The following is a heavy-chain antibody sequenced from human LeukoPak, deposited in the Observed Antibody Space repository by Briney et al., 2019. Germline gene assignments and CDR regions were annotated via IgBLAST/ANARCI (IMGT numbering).Heavy chain of an antibody. J-gene: IGHJ4*02. CDR1: GFTFSSYS. V-gene: IGHV3-21*01. CDR3: ARDESGSYDLDY. Sequence: PGGSLRLSCAASGFTFSSYSMNWVRQAPGKGLEWVSSISSSSSHIYYADSVKGRLTISRDNAKNTLYLQMNSLRAEDTAVYYCARDESGSYDLDYWGQGTLVTVSS. CDR2: ISSSSSHI. D-gene: IGHD1-26*01.